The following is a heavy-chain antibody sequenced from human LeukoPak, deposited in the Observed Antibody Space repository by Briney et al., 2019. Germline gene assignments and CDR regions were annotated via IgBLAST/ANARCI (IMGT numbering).Heavy chain of an antibody. J-gene: IGHJ6*03. CDR3: AKVLLEYYYYMDV. CDR2: INQDGSEK. CDR1: GFSFSAYW. Sequence: GGSLRLSCAVSGFSFSAYWMNWVRRAPGKGLEWVANINQDGSEKHYVDSVKGRFTISRDNAKNSLYLQINSLRAEDTAVYYCAKVLLEYYYYMDVWGKGTTVTVSS. V-gene: IGHV3-7*03. D-gene: IGHD3-3*01.